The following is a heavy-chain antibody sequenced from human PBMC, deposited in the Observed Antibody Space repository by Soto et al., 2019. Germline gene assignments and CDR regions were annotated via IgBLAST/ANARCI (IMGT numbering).Heavy chain of an antibody. Sequence: GGSLRLSCAASGFTFSIYAIHWVRQAPGKGLEWVAVISYDGNNKYYTDSVKGRFTISRDNSKNTVFLQMNSLRAEDTAVYYCGKGFMDWNYYYGVDVWGQGTTVTVSS. CDR1: GFTFSIYA. V-gene: IGHV3-30*18. D-gene: IGHD1-1*01. CDR2: ISYDGNNK. CDR3: GKGFMDWNYYYGVDV. J-gene: IGHJ6*02.